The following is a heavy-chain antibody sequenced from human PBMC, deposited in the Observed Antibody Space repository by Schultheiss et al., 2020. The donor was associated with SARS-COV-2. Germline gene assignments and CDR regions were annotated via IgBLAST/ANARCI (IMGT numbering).Heavy chain of an antibody. CDR2: ISYDGSNK. D-gene: IGHD2-15*01. CDR3: AREEVVVAWNYYYGMDV. J-gene: IGHJ6*02. V-gene: IGHV3-30*03. Sequence: GGSLRLSCAASGFTFSSYAMSWVRQAPGKGLEWVAVISYDGSNKYYADSVKGRFTISRDNSKNTLYLQMNSLRAEDTAVYYCAREEVVVAWNYYYGMDVWGQGTTVTVSS. CDR1: GFTFSSYA.